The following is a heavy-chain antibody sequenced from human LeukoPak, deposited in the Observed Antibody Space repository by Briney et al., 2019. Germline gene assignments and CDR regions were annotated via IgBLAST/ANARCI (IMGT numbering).Heavy chain of an antibody. V-gene: IGHV3-64*01. D-gene: IGHD6-19*01. CDR3: TRRYGGHSGWAGYHDS. CDR2: NRSDGCST. CDR1: VLSLSAYV. Sequence: SLRLSCAASVLSLSAYVMHWGRQAPGQGLKYVWANRSDGCSTFYPNSVKGRFTMSRDNSKSALYLQMGSLRAEDTAVYYCTRRYGGHSGWAGYHDSWGQGTLVTVPS. J-gene: IGHJ4*02.